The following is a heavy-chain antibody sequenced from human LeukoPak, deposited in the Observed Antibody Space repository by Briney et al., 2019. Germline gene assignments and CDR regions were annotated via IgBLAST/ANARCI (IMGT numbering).Heavy chain of an antibody. CDR1: GYSISSGYY. D-gene: IGHD5-18*01. V-gene: IGHV4-38-2*01. J-gene: IGHJ4*02. CDR3: SRRRIQLDGYY. CDR2: IYHSGST. Sequence: PSETLSLTCAVSGYSISSGYYWGWIRQPPGKGLEWIGSIYHSGSTYYNPSLKRRVTISIDTSKNPFSLKLNSVTPADTAVYYLSRRRIQLDGYYWGQGTLVTVSS.